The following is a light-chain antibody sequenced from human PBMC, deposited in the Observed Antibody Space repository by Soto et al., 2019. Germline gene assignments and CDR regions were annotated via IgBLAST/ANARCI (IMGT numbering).Light chain of an antibody. CDR2: GAS. CDR3: HHYSNWPRT. V-gene: IGKV3-15*01. Sequence: EIVMTQSPATLSVSPGQRANLSCRASQSVRSNLAWYQKKPGQPPRLLIYGASARATGIPASFSGSGSGAEFTLTISSLQSEDFAVYYCHHYSNWPRTFGQGTKVEIK. CDR1: QSVRSN. J-gene: IGKJ1*01.